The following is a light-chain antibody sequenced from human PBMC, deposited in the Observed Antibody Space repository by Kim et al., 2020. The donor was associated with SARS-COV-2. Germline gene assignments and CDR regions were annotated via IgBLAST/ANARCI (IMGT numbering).Light chain of an antibody. CDR2: AAS. J-gene: IGKJ2*01. CDR3: QQSYSTPYT. Sequence: SASVRDRVTITCRSRQSNSIYLKWYQQKPAKAPKLLIYAASSLQSGVPSMFSGSVSGTDFTHTIRSLQPEDFATYYCQQSYSTPYTFGQGTKLEI. CDR1: QSNSIY. V-gene: IGKV1-39*01.